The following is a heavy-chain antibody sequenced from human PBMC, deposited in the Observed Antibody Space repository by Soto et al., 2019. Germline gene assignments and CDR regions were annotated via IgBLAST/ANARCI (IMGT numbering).Heavy chain of an antibody. V-gene: IGHV4-59*01. J-gene: IGHJ6*02. D-gene: IGHD3-10*01. CDR3: ASSYYYGSGRSRIYGMDV. CDR2: IYYLGST. Sequence: SETLSLTCSVSGGSMSEYFWSWIRQSPGKGLEWIGYIYYLGSTDYNPSLKSRVTISVDTSKRQFSLRLTSVTAADTAVYYCASSYYYGSGRSRIYGMDVWGQGTAVTVSS. CDR1: GGSMSEYF.